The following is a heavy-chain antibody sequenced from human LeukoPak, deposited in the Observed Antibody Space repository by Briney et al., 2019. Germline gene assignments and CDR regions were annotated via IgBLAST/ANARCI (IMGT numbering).Heavy chain of an antibody. J-gene: IGHJ4*02. Sequence: PGRSLRLSCAASGFTFSSYAMHWVRQAPGKGMQWGSTIGSDGYIYYADSVKGRFTISRDNAKNSVFLQMDSLRDEDTGVYYCARGQLYYDSSGFDYWGQGTLVTVSS. CDR3: ARGQLYYDSSGFDY. CDR2: IGSDGYI. D-gene: IGHD3-22*01. V-gene: IGHV3-21*01. CDR1: GFTFSSYA.